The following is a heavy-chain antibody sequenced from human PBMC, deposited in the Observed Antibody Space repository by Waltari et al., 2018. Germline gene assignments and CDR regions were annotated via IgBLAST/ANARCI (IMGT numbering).Heavy chain of an antibody. CDR1: GFSFSDYW. J-gene: IGHJ4*02. CDR3: ARKGGRGYTYGPFYYDS. D-gene: IGHD5-18*01. CDR2: INGDGSSI. V-gene: IGHV3-74*01. Sequence: EVHLVEAGGNIVQPGGSLRLPFAASGFSFSDYWLPWVRQVPGGGLVWVSRINGDGSSIRYSDSVKGRFTISRDNTRNTLYLQMNSLRVEDTAVYYCARKGGRGYTYGPFYYDSWGQGTQVTVSS.